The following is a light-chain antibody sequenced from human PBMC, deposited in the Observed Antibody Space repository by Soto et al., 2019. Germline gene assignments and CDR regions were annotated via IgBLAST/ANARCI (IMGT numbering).Light chain of an antibody. Sequence: DVVMTQSPLSLAVTLGQPASISCRSSQSLVHSDGNTYLNWFQQRPGQSPRRLIYKVSDWDSGVPDRFSGSGSGTDFTLKISRVEAEDVGVYYCMQGTQLPFTFGQGTKLEIK. CDR3: MQGTQLPFT. V-gene: IGKV2-30*02. J-gene: IGKJ2*01. CDR2: KVS. CDR1: QSLVHSDGNTY.